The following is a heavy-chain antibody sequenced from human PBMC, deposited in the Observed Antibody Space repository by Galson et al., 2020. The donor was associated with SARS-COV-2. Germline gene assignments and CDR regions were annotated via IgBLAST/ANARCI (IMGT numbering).Heavy chain of an antibody. CDR3: ATESTTVTTFYYYGMDV. D-gene: IGHD4-17*01. Sequence: SETLSLTCTVSGGSISSSSYYWGWIRQPPGKGLEWIGSIYYSGSTYYNPSLKSRVTISVDTSKNQFSLKLSSVTAADTAVYYCATESTTVTTFYYYGMDVWGQGTTDTVSS. CDR1: GGSISSSSYY. CDR2: IYYSGST. V-gene: IGHV4-39*07. J-gene: IGHJ6*02.